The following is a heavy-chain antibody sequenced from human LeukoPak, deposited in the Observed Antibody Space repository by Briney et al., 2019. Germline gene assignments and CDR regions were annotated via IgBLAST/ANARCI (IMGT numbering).Heavy chain of an antibody. CDR3: ARDPYYYDSSGYSLYWYFDL. J-gene: IGHJ2*01. Sequence: GASVKVSCKASGYIFTGYYLHWVRQAPGQGLEWMGIINPSGGSTSYAQKFQGRVTMTRDMSTSTVYMELSSLRSEDTAVYYCARDPYYYDSSGYSLYWYFDLWGRGTLVTVSS. D-gene: IGHD3-22*01. V-gene: IGHV1-46*01. CDR2: INPSGGST. CDR1: GYIFTGYY.